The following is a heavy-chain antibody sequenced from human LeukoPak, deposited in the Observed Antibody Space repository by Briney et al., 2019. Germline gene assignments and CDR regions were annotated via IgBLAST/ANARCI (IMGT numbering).Heavy chain of an antibody. V-gene: IGHV1-2*02. Sequence: ASVKVSCKASGYTFTSYYMHWVRRAPGQGLEWMAWINPNNGDTNYAQKFQGRVTMTRDTSISTAYMELSRLRSDDTAVYYCAREYDGSWGGFDPWGQGTLVTVSS. CDR2: INPNNGDT. CDR3: AREYDGSWGGFDP. CDR1: GYTFTSYY. D-gene: IGHD6-13*01. J-gene: IGHJ5*02.